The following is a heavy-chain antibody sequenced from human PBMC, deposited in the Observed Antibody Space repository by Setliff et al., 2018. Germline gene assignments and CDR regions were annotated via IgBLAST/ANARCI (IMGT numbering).Heavy chain of an antibody. CDR1: GGTFSSYA. D-gene: IGHD6-6*01. J-gene: IGHJ6*03. V-gene: IGHV1-69*13. Sequence: GASVKVSCKASGGTFSSYAISWVRQAPGQGLEWMGGIIPMFTTANYAQTFQGRVTITADESTSTAYMELSSLTPEDTAVYYCARVSARRRYYYYMDVWGKGTTVTVSS. CDR2: IIPMFTTA. CDR3: ARVSARRRYYYYMDV.